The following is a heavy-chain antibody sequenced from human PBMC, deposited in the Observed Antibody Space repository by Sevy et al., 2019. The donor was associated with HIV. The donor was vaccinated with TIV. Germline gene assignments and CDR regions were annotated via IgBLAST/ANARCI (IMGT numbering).Heavy chain of an antibody. CDR3: ARESTKDIVVVPAFDP. Sequence: ASVKVSCKASGGTFSSYAISWVRQAPGQGLEWMGGIIPNFGTAIYAQKFQGRVTITADESTGTAYMELSSLRSEDTAVYYCARESTKDIVVVPAFDPWGQGTLVTVSS. CDR2: IIPNFGTA. V-gene: IGHV1-69*13. CDR1: GGTFSSYA. J-gene: IGHJ5*02. D-gene: IGHD2-2*01.